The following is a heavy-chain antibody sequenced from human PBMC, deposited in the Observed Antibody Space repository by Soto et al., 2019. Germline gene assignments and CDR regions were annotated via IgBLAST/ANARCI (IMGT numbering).Heavy chain of an antibody. J-gene: IGHJ3*02. V-gene: IGHV4-59*01. D-gene: IGHD6-19*01. CDR1: GGSLSSYY. CDR2: IYYSGST. CDR3: ARQQWLVLNAFDI. Sequence: ASEYLSLTCTAAGGSLSSYYWSWIRQPPEKRLEWFGYIYYSGSTNYNPSHKSRVTISVDTSKNQFSLKLSSVTAADTAVYYCARQQWLVLNAFDIWGQGTMVTVSS.